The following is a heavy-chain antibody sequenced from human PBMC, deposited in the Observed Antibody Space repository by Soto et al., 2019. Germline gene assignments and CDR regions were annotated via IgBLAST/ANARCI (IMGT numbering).Heavy chain of an antibody. CDR1: GFTFSSYA. CDR2: ISGSGGST. J-gene: IGHJ5*02. CDR3: AKIKSSYDILTGYSLNWFDP. Sequence: GGSLRLSCAASGFTFSSYAMSWVRQAPGKGLEWVSAISGSGGSTYYADSVKGRFTISRDNSKNTLYLQMNSLRAEDTAVYYCAKIKSSYDILTGYSLNWFDPWGQGTLVTVSS. D-gene: IGHD3-9*01. V-gene: IGHV3-23*01.